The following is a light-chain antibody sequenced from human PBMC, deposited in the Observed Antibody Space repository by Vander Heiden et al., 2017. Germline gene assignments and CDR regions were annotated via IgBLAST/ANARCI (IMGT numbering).Light chain of an antibody. Sequence: DIEMSQSPSFLSASVGDRVTITCRASQSISSYLNWYQQKPGKAPKLLIYAASSLQSGVPSRFSGSGSGTDFTLTISRLQPEDFATYYCQQSDSTPVTFGQGTKVEIK. CDR3: QQSDSTPVT. CDR1: QSISSY. J-gene: IGKJ1*01. V-gene: IGKV1-39*01. CDR2: AAS.